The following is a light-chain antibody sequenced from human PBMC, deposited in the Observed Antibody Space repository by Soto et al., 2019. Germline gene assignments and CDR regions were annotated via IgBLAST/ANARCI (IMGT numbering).Light chain of an antibody. J-gene: IGKJ2*01. Sequence: DIQLTQSPSALSASVGDRVTITCRASQGISNYLAWYQQKPGKAPKLLIYAASTWHSGVPSRFSGSGSGTDFTLTIASLQPEDFATYFCQKSNSAPVPFGQGTKLEI. CDR1: QGISNY. V-gene: IGKV1-27*01. CDR3: QKSNSAPVP. CDR2: AAS.